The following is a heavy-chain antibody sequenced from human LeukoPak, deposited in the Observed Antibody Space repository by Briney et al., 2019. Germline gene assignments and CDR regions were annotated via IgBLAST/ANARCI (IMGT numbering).Heavy chain of an antibody. CDR2: IGSRTGNI. CDR1: VFTFSSYS. Sequence: GGSLRLSCAASVFTFSSYSMNWVRQAPGKGLEWVAFIGSRTGNIYYADSVKGRFSISRDNAKDSVYLQMKSLRADATAVYYCARETEPLDYGDSTNTDYWGEGTLVTVSS. D-gene: IGHD4/OR15-4a*01. J-gene: IGHJ4*02. V-gene: IGHV3-21*01. CDR3: ARETEPLDYGDSTNTDY.